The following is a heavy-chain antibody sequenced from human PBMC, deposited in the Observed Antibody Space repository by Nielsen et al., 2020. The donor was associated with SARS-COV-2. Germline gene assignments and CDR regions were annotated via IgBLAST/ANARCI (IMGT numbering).Heavy chain of an antibody. J-gene: IGHJ2*01. CDR2: ISGSGNTI. CDR1: GFDFSDYY. D-gene: IGHD5-12*01. CDR3: ARNGHGGYDWSPRYFDL. Sequence: GESLKISCVASGFDFSDYYMSWIRQAPGKGLEWVSYISGSGNTIFYEDSLKGRFTISRDNANNSLYLQMNSLRAEDTAVYYCARNGHGGYDWSPRYFDLWGRGTLVTVSS. V-gene: IGHV3-11*01.